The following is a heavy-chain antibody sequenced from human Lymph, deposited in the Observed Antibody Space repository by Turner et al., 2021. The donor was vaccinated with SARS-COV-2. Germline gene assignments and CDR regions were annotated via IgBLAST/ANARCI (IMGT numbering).Heavy chain of an antibody. J-gene: IGHJ6*02. D-gene: IGHD3-16*01. Sequence: EVQLLESGGGLVQPGGSLRLSCAASGFTFNNYAMSWVRQAPGKGLELVSTISGSGGSTYYADSVKGRFTISRDNSKNTLYLQMKCLRAEDTAVYYCANLYPTVSWEFPYAMDVWGQGTTVTVSS. CDR3: ANLYPTVSWEFPYAMDV. V-gene: IGHV3-23*01. CDR2: ISGSGGST. CDR1: GFTFNNYA.